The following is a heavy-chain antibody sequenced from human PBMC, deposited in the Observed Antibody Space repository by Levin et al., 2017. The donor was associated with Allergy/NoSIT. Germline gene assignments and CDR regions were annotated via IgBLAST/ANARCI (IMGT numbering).Heavy chain of an antibody. CDR3: AGGGRFSAAAGRFES. CDR1: GGSISSYY. CDR2: VYYSGST. V-gene: IGHV4-59*01. D-gene: IGHD6-13*01. J-gene: IGHJ4*02. Sequence: KPSETLSLTCNVSGGSISSYYWSWIRQPPGNELEWIVYVYYSGSTNYNPSLNSRVTISVDTPKNQFSLKLTSVTAADTAVCDWAGGGRFSAAAGRFESWSQGTLVTVSS.